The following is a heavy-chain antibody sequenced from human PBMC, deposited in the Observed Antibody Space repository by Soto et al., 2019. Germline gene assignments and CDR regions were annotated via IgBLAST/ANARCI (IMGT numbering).Heavy chain of an antibody. CDR1: GYTFTDYY. V-gene: IGHV1-2*02. CDR3: TRASAVAGGSSNSLPNDY. D-gene: IGHD6-19*01. J-gene: IGHJ4*02. Sequence: APVKVSCKASGYTFTDYYMHWVRQAPGQGLEWMGWINPSSGATSYAQNFQGRVTMTRDTSISTFYMELSRLSSDDTAIYYCTRASAVAGGSSNSLPNDYWGQGTLVTVSS. CDR2: INPSSGAT.